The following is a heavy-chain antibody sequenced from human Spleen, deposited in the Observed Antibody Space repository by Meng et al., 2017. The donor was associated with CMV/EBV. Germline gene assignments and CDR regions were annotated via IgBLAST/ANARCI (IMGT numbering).Heavy chain of an antibody. CDR2: FYHSGST. Sequence: SETLSLTCTVSNYSISIAYYWGWIRQSPGRGPEWIGNFYHSGSTYYNPSLKSRVTISGDTSKNQISLKQSSVTAADTAVYFCVRDQLYYFDYWGQGTLVTVSS. CDR1: NYSISIAYY. CDR3: VRDQLYYFDY. J-gene: IGHJ4*02. D-gene: IGHD1-1*01. V-gene: IGHV4-38-2*02.